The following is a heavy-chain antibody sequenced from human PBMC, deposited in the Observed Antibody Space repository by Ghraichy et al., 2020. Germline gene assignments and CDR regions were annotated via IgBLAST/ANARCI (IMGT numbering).Heavy chain of an antibody. J-gene: IGHJ4*02. CDR2: IYYSGST. Sequence: SETLSLTCTVSGGSISSGGYYWSWIRQHPGKGLEWIGYIYYSGSTYYNPSLKSRVTISVDTSKNQFSLKLSSVTAADTAVYYCARAYYDILTGYYPFDYCGQRTLVTVSS. D-gene: IGHD3-9*01. CDR1: GGSISSGGYY. V-gene: IGHV4-31*03. CDR3: ARAYYDILTGYYPFDY.